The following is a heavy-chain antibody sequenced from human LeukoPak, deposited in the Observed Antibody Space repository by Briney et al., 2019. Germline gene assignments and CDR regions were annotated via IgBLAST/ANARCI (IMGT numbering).Heavy chain of an antibody. D-gene: IGHD5-12*01. CDR3: ARAIVATIIDY. V-gene: IGHV4-38-2*01. CDR1: GYSISSGYY. J-gene: IGHJ4*02. CDR2: IYHSGST. Sequence: PSETLSLTCAVSGYSISSGYYWGWIRQPPGKGLEWIGSIYHSGSTYYNPSLKSRVTISVDTSKNQFSLKLSSVTAADTAVYYCARAIVATIIDYWGQGTLVTVSS.